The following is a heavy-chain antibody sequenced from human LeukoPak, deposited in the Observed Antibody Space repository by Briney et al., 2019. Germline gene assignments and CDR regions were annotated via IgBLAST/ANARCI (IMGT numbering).Heavy chain of an antibody. Sequence: GGSLRLSCAASGFTSSSYAMSWVRQAPGKGLEWVSAISGSGGSTYYADSVKGRFTISRDNSKNTLYLQMNSLRAEDTAVYYCAKTVSVVVVAVTHVDYWGQGTLVTVSS. CDR2: ISGSGGST. J-gene: IGHJ4*02. CDR1: GFTSSSYA. V-gene: IGHV3-23*01. D-gene: IGHD2-15*01. CDR3: AKTVSVVVVAVTHVDY.